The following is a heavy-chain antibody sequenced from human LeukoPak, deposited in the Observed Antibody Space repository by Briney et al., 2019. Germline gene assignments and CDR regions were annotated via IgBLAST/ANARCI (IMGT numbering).Heavy chain of an antibody. CDR2: IYSTGST. CDR1: GGSINFYY. CDR3: ARSLGTYYYDISGFVYFQH. V-gene: IGHV4-4*07. D-gene: IGHD3-22*01. Sequence: SETLSLTCTVSGGSINFYYWRWIRQPAGKGLEWIGRIYSTGSTNYSPSLKSRVTMSVDKSKNQFSLNLSSVTAADTAGYYCARSLGTYYYDISGFVYFQHWGQGTLVTVSS. J-gene: IGHJ1*01.